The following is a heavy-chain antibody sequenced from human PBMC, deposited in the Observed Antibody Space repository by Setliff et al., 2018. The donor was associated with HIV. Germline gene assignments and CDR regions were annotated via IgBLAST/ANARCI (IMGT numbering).Heavy chain of an antibody. CDR2: ISGSGGST. CDR1: GFTFDDYA. V-gene: IGHV3-23*01. Sequence: GGSLRLSCAASGFTFDDYAMHWVRQAPGRGLEWVSGISGSGGSTYYADSVKGRFNIARDNSKNTLYLQMNSLRAEDTAVHYCAKMDVVVIPAAIRYWGQGTLVTVSS. D-gene: IGHD2-2*01. CDR3: AKMDVVVIPAAIRY. J-gene: IGHJ4*02.